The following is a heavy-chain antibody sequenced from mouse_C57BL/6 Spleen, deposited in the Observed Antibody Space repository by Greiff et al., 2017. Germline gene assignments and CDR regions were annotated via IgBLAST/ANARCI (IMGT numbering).Heavy chain of an antibody. Sequence: VQLKQSGPVLVKPGASVKMSCKASGYTFTDYYMNWVKQSHGKSLEWIGVINPYNGGTSYNQKFKGKATLTVDKSSSTAYMELNSLTSEDSAVYYCARDRYGNAYAMDYWGQGTSVTVSS. CDR2: INPYNGGT. D-gene: IGHD2-10*02. V-gene: IGHV1-19*01. J-gene: IGHJ4*01. CDR3: ARDRYGNAYAMDY. CDR1: GYTFTDYY.